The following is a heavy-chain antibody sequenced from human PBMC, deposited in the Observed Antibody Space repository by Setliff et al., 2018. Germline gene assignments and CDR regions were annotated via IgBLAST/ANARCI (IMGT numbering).Heavy chain of an antibody. V-gene: IGHV1-18*01. Sequence: RASVKVSCKASGYTFTSYGFSWVRQAPGQGLEWMGWISVYNGNTDYAQKLQGRVTMTRDTSISPAYMELSRLRSDDTAVYYCATDGVTIFLGDAFDIWGHGTMVTVSS. CDR2: ISVYNGNT. CDR3: ATDGVTIFLGDAFDI. D-gene: IGHD3-9*01. J-gene: IGHJ3*02. CDR1: GYTFTSYG.